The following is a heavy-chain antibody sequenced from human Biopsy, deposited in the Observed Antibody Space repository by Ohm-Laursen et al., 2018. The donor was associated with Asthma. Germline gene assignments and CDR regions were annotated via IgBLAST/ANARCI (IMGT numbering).Heavy chain of an antibody. J-gene: IGHJ4*02. CDR1: GYSLTDLS. Sequence: ASVKVSCKLSGYSLTDLSMHWVRQAPGQGLEWMGGHDHEEGGTVNARRFQGRVTMTEDTSTDTAYLELSSLSSDDTAVYYCASDFPKDYVRYNFQFWGQGTLVTVSS. D-gene: IGHD4-17*01. CDR2: HDHEEGGT. V-gene: IGHV1-24*01. CDR3: ASDFPKDYVRYNFQF.